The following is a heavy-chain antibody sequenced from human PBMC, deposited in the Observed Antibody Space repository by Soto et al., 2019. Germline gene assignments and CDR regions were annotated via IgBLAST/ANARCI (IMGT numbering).Heavy chain of an antibody. CDR3: ARAQAVAAAGLGDAFDI. CDR1: GGSISSGDYY. V-gene: IGHV4-30-4*01. J-gene: IGHJ3*02. Sequence: PSETLSLTCTVSGGSISSGDYYWSWIRQPPGKGLEWIGYIYYSGSTYYNPSLKSRVTISVDTPKNQFSLKLSSVTAADTAVYYCARAQAVAAAGLGDAFDIWGQGTMVTVSS. D-gene: IGHD6-13*01. CDR2: IYYSGST.